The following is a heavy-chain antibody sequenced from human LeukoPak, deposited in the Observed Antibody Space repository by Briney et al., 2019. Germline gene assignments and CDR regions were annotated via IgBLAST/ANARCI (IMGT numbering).Heavy chain of an antibody. J-gene: IGHJ4*02. CDR3: AKDSYYDSNGYLDY. Sequence: GGSLRLSCAASGFTFDDYAMHWVRQAPGKGLEWVSGISWNSGSIGYADSVKGRFTISRDNAKNSLYLQMNSLRAEDTALYYCAKDSYYDSNGYLDYWGQGTLVTVSS. V-gene: IGHV3-9*01. D-gene: IGHD3-22*01. CDR1: GFTFDDYA. CDR2: ISWNSGSI.